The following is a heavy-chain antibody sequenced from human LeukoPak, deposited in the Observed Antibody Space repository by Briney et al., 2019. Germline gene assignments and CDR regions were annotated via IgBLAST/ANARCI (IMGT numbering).Heavy chain of an antibody. CDR3: ARGNYDYVWGSYRSAYYYYMDV. CDR1: GYIFTGYY. D-gene: IGHD3-16*02. V-gene: IGHV1-2*02. CDR2: INPKSGDT. J-gene: IGHJ6*03. Sequence: ASVKVSCKASGYIFTGYYMHWVRQAPGQGLEWMGWINPKSGDTIYAQKFQGRVTMTRDTSISTAYMELSRLRSDDTAVYYCARGNYDYVWGSYRSAYYYYMDVWGKGTTVTVSS.